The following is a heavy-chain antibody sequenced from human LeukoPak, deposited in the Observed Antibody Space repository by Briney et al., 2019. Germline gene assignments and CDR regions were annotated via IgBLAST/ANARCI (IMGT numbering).Heavy chain of an antibody. CDR3: ASSGREAVAGSFDY. D-gene: IGHD6-19*01. V-gene: IGHV6-1*01. CDR2: TYYRSKWYN. J-gene: IGHJ4*02. Sequence: SQTLSLTLAISVDSVSSNSAAWNWIRQSPSRGVEWLGRTYYRSKWYNDYAVSVKSRITINPHTSKNKFLLQVNSVTPEDTAVYYCASSGREAVAGSFDYWGQGTLVTVSS. CDR1: VDSVSSNSAA.